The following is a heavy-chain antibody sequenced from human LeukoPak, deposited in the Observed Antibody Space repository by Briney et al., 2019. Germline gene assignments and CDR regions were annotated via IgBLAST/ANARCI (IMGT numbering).Heavy chain of an antibody. Sequence: PGGSLRLSCAASGFTFSSYGMHWVRQAPGKGLEWVAVISYDGSNKYYADSVKGRFTISRDNSKNTLYLQMNSLRAEDTAVYYCAKWGPYDILTGRINWGQGTLVTVSS. V-gene: IGHV3-30*18. J-gene: IGHJ4*02. D-gene: IGHD3-9*01. CDR2: ISYDGSNK. CDR1: GFTFSSYG. CDR3: AKWGPYDILTGRIN.